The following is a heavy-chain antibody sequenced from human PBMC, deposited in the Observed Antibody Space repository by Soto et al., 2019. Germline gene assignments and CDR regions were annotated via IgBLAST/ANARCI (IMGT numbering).Heavy chain of an antibody. CDR2: ISSSSSYI. Sequence: GGSLRLSCAASGFTFGSYSMNWVRQAPGKGLEWVSSISSSSSYIYYADSVKGRFTISRDNAKNSLYLQMNSLRAEDTAVYYGARVQDHRPRDFWSGHQHLGVNWFDPWGQGTLVTVSS. D-gene: IGHD3-3*01. V-gene: IGHV3-21*06. CDR1: GFTFGSYS. J-gene: IGHJ5*02. CDR3: ARVQDHRPRDFWSGHQHLGVNWFDP.